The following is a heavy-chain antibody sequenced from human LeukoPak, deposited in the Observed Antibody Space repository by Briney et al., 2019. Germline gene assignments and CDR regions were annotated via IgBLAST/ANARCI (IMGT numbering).Heavy chain of an antibody. D-gene: IGHD6-13*01. V-gene: IGHV1-2*04. Sequence: ASVKVSCKASGYTFTGYYMHWVRQAPGQGLEWMGWINPNSGGTNYAQKFQGWVTMTRDTSISTAYMELSRLRSDDTAVYYCARDNIAAAGPYYYYGMDVWGQGTTVTVSS. CDR3: ARDNIAAAGPYYYYGMDV. J-gene: IGHJ6*02. CDR2: INPNSGGT. CDR1: GYTFTGYY.